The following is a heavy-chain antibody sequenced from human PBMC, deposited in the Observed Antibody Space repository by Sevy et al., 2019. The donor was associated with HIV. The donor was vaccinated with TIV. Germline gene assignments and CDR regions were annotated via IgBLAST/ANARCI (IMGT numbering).Heavy chain of an antibody. Sequence: GGSLRLSCVASGFTFRSFSMHWVRQAPGKGLEWVAAIWYDGRTERYADSVQGRYTISRDNSKKTMYLQMNSLRDEDTAIYYCARDAARVIVPTAGFDSWGQGTLVTVSS. CDR1: GFTFRSFS. D-gene: IGHD1-1*01. CDR3: ARDAARVIVPTAGFDS. V-gene: IGHV3-33*01. CDR2: IWYDGRTE. J-gene: IGHJ5*01.